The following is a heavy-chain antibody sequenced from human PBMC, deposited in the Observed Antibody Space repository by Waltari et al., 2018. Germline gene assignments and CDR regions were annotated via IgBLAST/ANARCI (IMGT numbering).Heavy chain of an antibody. CDR1: GFTFSSYS. Sequence: EVQLVESGGGLVKPGGSLRLSCAASGFTFSSYSMNWVRQAPGKGLEWVSSISSSSSYIYYADSVKGRFTIYRDNAKNSLYLQRNSLRAGDTAVYYCASWYDFWSGYGNNWFDPWGQGTLVTVSS. J-gene: IGHJ5*02. D-gene: IGHD3-3*01. V-gene: IGHV3-21*01. CDR2: ISSSSSYI. CDR3: ASWYDFWSGYGNNWFDP.